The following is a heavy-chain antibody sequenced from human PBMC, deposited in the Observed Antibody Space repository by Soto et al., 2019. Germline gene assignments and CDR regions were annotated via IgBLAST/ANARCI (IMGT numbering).Heavy chain of an antibody. Sequence: QVQLVESGGGVVQPGRSLRLSCAASGFTFSSYGMHWVRQAPGKGLEWVAVISYDGSNKYYADSVKGRFTISRDNSKNPLYLQMNSLRAEDTAVYYCAKDGGVTTLDWFDPWGQGTLVTVSS. CDR3: AKDGGVTTLDWFDP. CDR2: ISYDGSNK. D-gene: IGHD4-17*01. CDR1: GFTFSSYG. V-gene: IGHV3-30*18. J-gene: IGHJ5*02.